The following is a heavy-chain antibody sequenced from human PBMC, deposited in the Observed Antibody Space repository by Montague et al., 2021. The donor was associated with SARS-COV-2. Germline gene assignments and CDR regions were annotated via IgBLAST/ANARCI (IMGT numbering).Heavy chain of an antibody. V-gene: IGHV3-23*01. CDR3: AKRDGYNPRNWSFDY. Sequence: SLRLSCAASGFTFTSHPMSWVRQAPGKGLEWVSGISGSGESTYYADSVKGRFTVSRDNSKNTLYPQMNSLRAEDTALYYCAKRDGYNPRNWSFDYWGQGTLVTVSS. D-gene: IGHD5-24*01. CDR1: GFTFTSHP. J-gene: IGHJ4*02. CDR2: ISGSGEST.